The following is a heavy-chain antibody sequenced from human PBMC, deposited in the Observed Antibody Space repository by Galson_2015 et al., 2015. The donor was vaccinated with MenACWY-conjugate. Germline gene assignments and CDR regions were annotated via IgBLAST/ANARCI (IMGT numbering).Heavy chain of an antibody. D-gene: IGHD6-19*01. CDR3: AAWLVLGWFDP. CDR1: GFTFSDYY. V-gene: IGHV3-11*03. J-gene: IGHJ5*02. CDR2: ISSSSSYT. Sequence: SLRLSCAASGFTFSDYYMSWIRQAPGKGLEWVSYISSSSSYTNYADSMKGRFTISRDNAKNSLYLQMNSLRAEDTAVYYCAAWLVLGWFDPWGQGTLVTVSS.